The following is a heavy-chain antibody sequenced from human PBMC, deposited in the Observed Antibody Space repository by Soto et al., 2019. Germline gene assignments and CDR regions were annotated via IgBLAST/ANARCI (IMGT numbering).Heavy chain of an antibody. Sequence: GGSLRLSCAASGFTVSSNYMSWVRQAPGKGLEWVSVIYSGGSTYYADSVKGRFTISRDNSKNTLYLQMNSLRAEDTAVYYCAREKYWTGPPPGNYYYYMDVWGKGTTVTVSS. CDR3: AREKYWTGPPPGNYYYYMDV. CDR2: IYSGGST. D-gene: IGHD2-8*02. CDR1: GFTVSSNY. V-gene: IGHV3-66*01. J-gene: IGHJ6*03.